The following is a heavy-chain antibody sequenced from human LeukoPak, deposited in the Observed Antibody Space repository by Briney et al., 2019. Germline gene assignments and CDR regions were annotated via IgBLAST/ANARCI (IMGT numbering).Heavy chain of an antibody. CDR3: ARDKVVRDSSGYALDY. V-gene: IGHV3-33*01. J-gene: IGHJ4*02. CDR1: GFTFSSYG. D-gene: IGHD3-22*01. Sequence: GGSLRLSCAASGFTFSSYGMHWVRQAPGKGLEWVAVIWYDGSNKYYADSVKGRFTISRDNSKNTPYLQMNSLRAEDTAVYYCARDKVVRDSSGYALDYWGQGTLVTVSS. CDR2: IWYDGSNK.